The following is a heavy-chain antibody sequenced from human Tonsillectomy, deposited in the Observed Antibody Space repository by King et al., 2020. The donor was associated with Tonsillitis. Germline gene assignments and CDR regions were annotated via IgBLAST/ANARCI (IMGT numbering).Heavy chain of an antibody. D-gene: IGHD3-3*01. V-gene: IGHV3-23*04. CDR1: RFTFSSYA. CDR3: ATVTKYYGSYMDV. J-gene: IGHJ6*03. Sequence: VQLVESGGGLVHPGGSLRLSCSASRFTFSSYAMSLVRQAPGKGLEWVSAISGSGGSTYYAYSVKGRFTISRDNSKNTRYLQMNSLRAEDTAVYYCATVTKYYGSYMDVWGKGTTVTVSS. CDR2: ISGSGGST.